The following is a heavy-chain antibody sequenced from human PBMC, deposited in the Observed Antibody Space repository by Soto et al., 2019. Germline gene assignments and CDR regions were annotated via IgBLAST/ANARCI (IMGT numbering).Heavy chain of an antibody. CDR1: GGTFSSYA. V-gene: IGHV1-69*13. Sequence: SVKVSCKASGGTFSSYAISWVRQAPGQGLEWMGGIIPIFGTANYAQKFQGRVTITADESTSTAYMELSSLRSEDTAVYYCARDEDYYGSGRGDAFDIWGQGTIVTVSS. D-gene: IGHD3-10*01. CDR3: ARDEDYYGSGRGDAFDI. J-gene: IGHJ3*02. CDR2: IIPIFGTA.